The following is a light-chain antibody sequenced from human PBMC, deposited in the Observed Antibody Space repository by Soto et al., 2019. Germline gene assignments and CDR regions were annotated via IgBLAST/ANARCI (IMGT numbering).Light chain of an antibody. V-gene: IGKV1-39*01. CDR2: AAS. J-gene: IGKJ2*01. CDR3: QQTFSTPYT. CDR1: QSITTY. Sequence: DIPMTQSPSSLSASVGDRVTITCRASQSITTYLSWFQQKTGKAPELLISAASSLKSGVPSRFSGSGYGTDFTFTISSLRPEDFATYYCQQTFSTPYTFGRGTKLEI.